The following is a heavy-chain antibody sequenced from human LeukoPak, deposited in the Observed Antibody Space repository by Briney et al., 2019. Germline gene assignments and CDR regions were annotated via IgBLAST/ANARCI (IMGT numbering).Heavy chain of an antibody. D-gene: IGHD6-19*01. CDR3: ARGRTSIAVADTGIYYYYGMDV. Sequence: PSETLSLTCTVPGGSVSSGSYYWSWIRQPPGKGLEWIGYIYYSGSTNYNPSLKSRVTISVDTSKNQFSLKLSSVTAADTAVYYCARGRTSIAVADTGIYYYYGMDVWGQGTTVTVSS. CDR1: GGSVSSGSYY. V-gene: IGHV4-61*01. CDR2: IYYSGST. J-gene: IGHJ6*02.